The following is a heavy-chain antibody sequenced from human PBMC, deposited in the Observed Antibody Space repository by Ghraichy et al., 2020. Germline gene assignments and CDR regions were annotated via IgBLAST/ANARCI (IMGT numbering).Heavy chain of an antibody. D-gene: IGHD4-11*01. CDR3: ARDMTTPTDYYYYYYMDV. Sequence: ASVKVSCKASGYTFTSYGISWVRQAPGQGLEWMGWISAYNGNTNYAQKLQGRVTMTTDTSTSTAYMELRSLRSDDTAVYYCARDMTTPTDYYYYYYMDVWGKGTTVTVSS. CDR1: GYTFTSYG. CDR2: ISAYNGNT. V-gene: IGHV1-18*01. J-gene: IGHJ6*03.